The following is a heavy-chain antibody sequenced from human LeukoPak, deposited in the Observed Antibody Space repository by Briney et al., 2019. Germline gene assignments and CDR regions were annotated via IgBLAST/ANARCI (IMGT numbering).Heavy chain of an antibody. V-gene: IGHV3-20*04. D-gene: IGHD3-22*01. CDR2: INWNGGST. Sequence: GGSLRLSCAASGFTFDDYGMSWVRHAPGKGLEWVSGINWNGGSTGYADSVKGRFTISRDNAKNSLYLQMNSLRAEDTALYYCARDYYDSSSYYPFDYWGQGTLVTVSS. J-gene: IGHJ4*02. CDR1: GFTFDDYG. CDR3: ARDYYDSSSYYPFDY.